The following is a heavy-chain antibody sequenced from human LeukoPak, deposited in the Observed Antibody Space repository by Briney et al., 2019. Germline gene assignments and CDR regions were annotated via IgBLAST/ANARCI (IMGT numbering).Heavy chain of an antibody. J-gene: IGHJ4*02. V-gene: IGHV4-31*03. D-gene: IGHD3-10*01. CDR2: IYYSGST. Sequence: SETLSLTCTVSGGSISSGGYYWSWIRQHPGKGLEWIGYIYYSGSTYYNPSLKSRVTISVDTSKNQFSLKLSSVTAADTAVYYCARVGSGSYYNLFDYWGRGTLVTVSS. CDR1: GGSISSGGYY. CDR3: ARVGSGSYYNLFDY.